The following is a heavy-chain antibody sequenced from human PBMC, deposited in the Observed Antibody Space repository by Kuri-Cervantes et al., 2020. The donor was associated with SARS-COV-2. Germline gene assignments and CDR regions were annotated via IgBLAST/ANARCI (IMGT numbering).Heavy chain of an antibody. V-gene: IGHV3-53*05. J-gene: IGHJ4*02. Sequence: GESLTISCAASGFTVSSNYMSWVRQAPGQGLEWVSVIYSGGSTYYADSVKGRFTISRDNSKNTLYLQMNSLRAEDTAVYYCARSYGSGSYSGYWGQGTLVTVSS. D-gene: IGHD3-10*01. CDR3: ARSYGSGSYSGY. CDR1: GFTVSSNY. CDR2: IYSGGST.